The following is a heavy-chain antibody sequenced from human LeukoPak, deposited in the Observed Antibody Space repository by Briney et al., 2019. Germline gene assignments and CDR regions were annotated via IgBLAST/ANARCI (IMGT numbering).Heavy chain of an antibody. Sequence: SETLSLTCAVSGYSISSGYYWGWIRQPPGKGLEWIGSIFHSGSTYYNPSLKSRVTISVDTSKNQFSLKPSSVTAADTAVYYCARGASFGYWGQGTLVTVSS. CDR3: ARGASFGY. CDR2: IFHSGST. J-gene: IGHJ4*02. V-gene: IGHV4-38-2*01. CDR1: GYSISSGYY.